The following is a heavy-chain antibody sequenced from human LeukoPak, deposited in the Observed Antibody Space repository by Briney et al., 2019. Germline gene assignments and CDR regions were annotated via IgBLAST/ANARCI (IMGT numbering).Heavy chain of an antibody. CDR3: ARDRDGDYPEYFQH. V-gene: IGHV1-18*01. Sequence: GASVKVSCKASGYTFTSYGISWVRQAPGQGLEWMGWISAYNGNTNYAQKLQGRVTMTTDTSTSTAYMELRSLRSDDTAVYYCARDRDGDYPEYFQHWGQGTLVTVSS. CDR2: ISAYNGNT. D-gene: IGHD4-17*01. CDR1: GYTFTSYG. J-gene: IGHJ1*01.